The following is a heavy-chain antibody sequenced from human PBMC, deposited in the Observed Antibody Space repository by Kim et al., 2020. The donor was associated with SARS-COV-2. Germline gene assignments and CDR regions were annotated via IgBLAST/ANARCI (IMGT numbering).Heavy chain of an antibody. D-gene: IGHD3-10*01. V-gene: IGHV4-39*01. Sequence: KSRVTISAATSKNQFSLQLSSVTAADTAVYYCARLYYGSGRPYYYYGMDVWGQGTTVTVSS. CDR3: ARLYYGSGRPYYYYGMDV. J-gene: IGHJ6*02.